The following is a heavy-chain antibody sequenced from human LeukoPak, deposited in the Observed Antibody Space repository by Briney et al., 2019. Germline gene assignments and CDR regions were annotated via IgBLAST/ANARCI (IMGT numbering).Heavy chain of an antibody. CDR1: GDSLNNENYY. CDR3: ARLLWFGQLSRGLGYGLDV. V-gene: IGHV4-39*01. D-gene: IGHD3-10*01. J-gene: IGHJ6*02. CDR2: VFCSGGT. Sequence: SETLSLTCTASGDSLNNENYYWGWIRQPPGKGLEWVGSVFCSGGTYYNPSLRSRVTMSVDTSKNQFSLKLRSVTAADTAVYYCARLLWFGQLSRGLGYGLDVWGQGTTVTVSS.